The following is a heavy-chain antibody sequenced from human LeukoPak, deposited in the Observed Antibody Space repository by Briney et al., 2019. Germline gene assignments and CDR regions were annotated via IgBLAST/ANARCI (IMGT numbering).Heavy chain of an antibody. V-gene: IGHV3-74*01. CDR1: GFTFSSYW. J-gene: IGHJ5*02. D-gene: IGHD5-18*01. CDR2: INSDGSST. CDR3: ATDRGYSYGCFDP. Sequence: PGGSLRLSCAASGFTFSSYWMHWVRQAPGNGLVWPSRINSDGSSTSYADSVRGRFTISRDNAKNTLYLQMNSLRAEDTAVYYCATDRGYSYGCFDPWGQGTLVTVSS.